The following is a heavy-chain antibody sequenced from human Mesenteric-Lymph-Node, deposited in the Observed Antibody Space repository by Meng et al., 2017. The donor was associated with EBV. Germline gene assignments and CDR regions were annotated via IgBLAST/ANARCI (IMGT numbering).Heavy chain of an antibody. CDR3: AREIPERYLDYFDY. J-gene: IGHJ4*02. D-gene: IGHD1-14*01. V-gene: IGHV1-69*01. CDR1: GGTFSRYG. Sequence: QGQLVAAGAEVKKPGSSLKVSCKASGGTFSRYGVSWVRQAPGQALEWMGGITPMFGTTNFAQKFQGRVTITADESMSTVYMELSSLRSDDTAVYYCAREIPERYLDYFDYWGQGTLVTVSS. CDR2: ITPMFGTT.